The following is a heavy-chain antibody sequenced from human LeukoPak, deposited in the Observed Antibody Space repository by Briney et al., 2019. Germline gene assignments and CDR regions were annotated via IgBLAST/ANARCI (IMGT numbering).Heavy chain of an antibody. CDR3: ARHLAAADYFDY. J-gene: IGHJ4*02. D-gene: IGHD6-13*01. CDR2: IYYSGST. Sequence: PSETLSLTCSVSGGSISSYYWSWIRQPPGKGLEWIGYIYYSGSTNYNPSLKSRVTISVDTSKNQFSLKLSSVTAADTAVYYCARHLAAADYFDYWGQGTLVTVSS. CDR1: GGSISSYY. V-gene: IGHV4-59*08.